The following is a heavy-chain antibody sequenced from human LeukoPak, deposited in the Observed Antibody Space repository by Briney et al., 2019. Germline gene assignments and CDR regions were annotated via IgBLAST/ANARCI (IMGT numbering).Heavy chain of an antibody. CDR1: GGSFSGYY. CDR3: ARDPYGSGSYAPSYYYYGMDV. CDR2: INHSGST. J-gene: IGHJ6*02. Sequence: SETLSLTCAVYGGSFSGYYWSWLRQPPGKGLEWVGEINHSGSTNYNPSLKSRVTISVYTSKNQFSLKLSSVTAADTAVYYCARDPYGSGSYAPSYYYYGMDVWGQGTTVTVSS. V-gene: IGHV4-34*01. D-gene: IGHD3-10*01.